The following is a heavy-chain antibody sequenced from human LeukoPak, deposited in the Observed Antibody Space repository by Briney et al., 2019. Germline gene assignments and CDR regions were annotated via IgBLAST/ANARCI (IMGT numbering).Heavy chain of an antibody. J-gene: IGHJ5*02. CDR2: INHSGST. CDR3: ARTYGLP. CDR1: GGSFSGYY. V-gene: IGHV4-34*01. D-gene: IGHD4-17*01. Sequence: SETLSLTCAVYGGSFSGYYCSWIRQPPGKGLEWIGEINHSGSTNYNPSLKSRVTISVDTSKNQFSLKLSSVTAADTAVYYCARTYGLPWGQGTLVTVSS.